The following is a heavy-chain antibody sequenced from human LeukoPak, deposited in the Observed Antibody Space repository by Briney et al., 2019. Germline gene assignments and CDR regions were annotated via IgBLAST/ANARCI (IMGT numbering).Heavy chain of an antibody. CDR2: ISGSGGST. Sequence: GGSLRLSCAGSGLSLSSYAVNWVRQAPGKGLEWVSVISGSGGSTHYADSVKGRFTVSRDNSKDTVYLQMDSLRAEDTAVYYCAKDASSSWHQDWFDPWGQGTLVTVSS. D-gene: IGHD6-13*01. V-gene: IGHV3-23*01. CDR1: GLSLSSYA. J-gene: IGHJ5*02. CDR3: AKDASSSWHQDWFDP.